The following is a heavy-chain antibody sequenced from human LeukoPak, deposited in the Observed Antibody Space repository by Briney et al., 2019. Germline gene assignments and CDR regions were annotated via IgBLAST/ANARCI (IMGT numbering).Heavy chain of an antibody. CDR2: ISSSSSYI. CDR1: GFTFSSYS. D-gene: IGHD3-10*01. Sequence: KPGGSLRLSCAASGFTFSSYSMNWVRQAPGKGLEWVSCISSSSSYIYYANSVKGRFTISRDNAKNSLYLQMNSLRAEDTAVYYCARDPYESMVRGSGFDYWGQGTLVTVSS. V-gene: IGHV3-21*01. J-gene: IGHJ4*02. CDR3: ARDPYESMVRGSGFDY.